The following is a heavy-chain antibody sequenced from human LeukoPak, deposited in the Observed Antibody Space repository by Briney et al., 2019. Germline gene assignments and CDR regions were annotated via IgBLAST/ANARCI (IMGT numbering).Heavy chain of an antibody. Sequence: SETLSLICTVSGAPISRFYWNWVRQPPGKGLEWIGNIYNGVPTFFNPSLKSRVTLSVDTSKTQFSLQPASVTAADTAVYYCVQTTGWPGFDYWGQGILVTVSS. D-gene: IGHD6-19*01. CDR3: VQTTGWPGFDY. J-gene: IGHJ4*02. CDR2: IYNGVPT. V-gene: IGHV4-4*09. CDR1: GAPISRFY.